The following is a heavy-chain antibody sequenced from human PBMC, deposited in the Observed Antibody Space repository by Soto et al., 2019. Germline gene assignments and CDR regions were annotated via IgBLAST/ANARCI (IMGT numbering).Heavy chain of an antibody. CDR2: IRSKAYGGTT. V-gene: IGHV3-49*03. CDR3: TRVSSSSPTRAFDI. Sequence: GGSLRLSCTASGFTFGDYAMSWFRQAPGKGLEWVGFIRSKAYGGTTEYAASVKGRFTISRDDSKSIAYLQMNSLKTEDTAVYYCTRVSSSSPTRAFDIWGQGTMVTVSS. J-gene: IGHJ3*02. CDR1: GFTFGDYA. D-gene: IGHD6-6*01.